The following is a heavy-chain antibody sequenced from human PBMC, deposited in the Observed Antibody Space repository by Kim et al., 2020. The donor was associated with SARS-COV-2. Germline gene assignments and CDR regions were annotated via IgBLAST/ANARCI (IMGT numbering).Heavy chain of an antibody. D-gene: IGHD5-12*01. CDR2: IYYSGST. CDR1: GGSISSSSYY. Sequence: SETLSLTCTVSGGSISSSSYYWGWIRQPPGKGLEWIGSIYYSGSTYYNPSLKSRVTISVDTSKNQFSLKLSSVTAADTAVYYCARQHDSGYRALSNYYYGMDVWGQGTTVTVSS. J-gene: IGHJ6*02. V-gene: IGHV4-39*01. CDR3: ARQHDSGYRALSNYYYGMDV.